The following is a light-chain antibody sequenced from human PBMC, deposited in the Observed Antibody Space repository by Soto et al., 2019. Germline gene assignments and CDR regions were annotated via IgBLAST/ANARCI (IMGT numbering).Light chain of an antibody. J-gene: IGKJ2*01. CDR1: QSISSW. V-gene: IGKV1-5*03. Sequence: DIPMTQSPSTLSASVGDRDTISCRARQSISSWLAWYQQKPGKAPKLLIYKASSLESGVPSRFSGSGSGTEFTLTISSLQPDDFATYYCQQYNSYSYTFGQGTKLEIK. CDR2: KAS. CDR3: QQYNSYSYT.